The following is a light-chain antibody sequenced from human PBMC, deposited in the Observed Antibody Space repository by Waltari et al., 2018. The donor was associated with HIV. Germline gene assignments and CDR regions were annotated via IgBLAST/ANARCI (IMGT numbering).Light chain of an antibody. CDR1: SSDIGYYDY. CDR3: SSYTRRGTVV. J-gene: IGLJ2*01. CDR2: EVT. V-gene: IGLV2-14*01. Sequence: QSALTQPASVSGSPGQSIVLPCTGSSSDIGYYDYVSCSQQYPGQAPKALIYEVTSRPSGTSSRFSGSKSATTAFLAISKLQTDDEADYFCSSYTRRGTVVFGGGTRLTVL.